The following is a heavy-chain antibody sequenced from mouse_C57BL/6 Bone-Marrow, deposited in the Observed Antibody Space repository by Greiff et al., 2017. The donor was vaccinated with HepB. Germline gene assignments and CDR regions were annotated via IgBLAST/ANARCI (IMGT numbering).Heavy chain of an antibody. CDR1: GYTFTDYE. CDR2: IDPETGGT. Sequence: QVQLKQSGAELVRPGASVTLSCKASGYTFTDYEMHWVKQTPVHGLEWIGAIDPETGGTAYNQKFKGKAILTADKSSSTAYMELRSSTSEDSAVYYCTRGQYYYGSSGNFDYWGQGTTLTVSS. CDR3: TRGQYYYGSSGNFDY. J-gene: IGHJ2*01. V-gene: IGHV1-15*01. D-gene: IGHD1-1*01.